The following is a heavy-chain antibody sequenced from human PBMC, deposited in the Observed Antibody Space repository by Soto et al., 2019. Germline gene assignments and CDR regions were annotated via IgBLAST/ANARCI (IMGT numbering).Heavy chain of an antibody. Sequence: GGSLRLSCTTSGFTFRDYAITWFRQAPGKGLEWVGFIRTAAFGGTPEYAASVKGRFNISRDGSKSIAYLQLNSLKTEDTAVYYCARDSYDHPPNDYWGQGTLVTVPQ. D-gene: IGHD5-12*01. V-gene: IGHV3-49*01. J-gene: IGHJ4*02. CDR1: GFTFRDYA. CDR3: ARDSYDHPPNDY. CDR2: IRTAAFGGTP.